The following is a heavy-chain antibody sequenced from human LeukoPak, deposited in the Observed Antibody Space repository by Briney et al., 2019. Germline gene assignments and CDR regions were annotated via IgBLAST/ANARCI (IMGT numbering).Heavy chain of an antibody. CDR2: SYYSGST. D-gene: IGHD6-6*01. Sequence: SETLSLTCSVSGGSISSYYWGWIRQPPGKGLEYIGYSYYSGSTDYNPSLKSRVTISVDTSNQFSLMLTSVTAADTAVYYRARQSISARRAFDIWGQGTMVTVSS. V-gene: IGHV4-59*08. CDR3: ARQSISARRAFDI. J-gene: IGHJ3*02. CDR1: GGSISSYY.